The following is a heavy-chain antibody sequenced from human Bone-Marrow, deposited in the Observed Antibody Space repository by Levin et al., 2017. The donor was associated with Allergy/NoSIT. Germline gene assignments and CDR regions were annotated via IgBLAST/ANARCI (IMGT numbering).Heavy chain of an antibody. CDR1: GASIRTDDYY. D-gene: IGHD3-10*01. Sequence: SETLSLTCTVSGASIRTDDYYWNWIRQAPGKGLEWIGYIYHSGTTSYNPSLQSRVTISVDTSKNHFSLNLLSVPVADTSVYSCPRDSGFGDYYGRNYIGSYVDYWGQGTLVTVSS. CDR2: IYHSGTT. V-gene: IGHV4-30-4*01. J-gene: IGHJ4*02. CDR3: PRDSGFGDYYGRNYIGSYVDY.